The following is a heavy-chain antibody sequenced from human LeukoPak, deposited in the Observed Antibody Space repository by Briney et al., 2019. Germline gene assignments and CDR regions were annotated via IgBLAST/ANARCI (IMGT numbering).Heavy chain of an antibody. CDR2: IYYNGDT. Sequence: PSETLSLTCTVSGGCVRKRDYYGGWIRQPPGKGLEWIGSIYYNGDTYCNPSLKSRVTMSIETSKNLFSLILISVTAADTAVYYCARHRRYNTGSEEFDLWGRGTLLTVSS. CDR1: GGCVRKRDYY. V-gene: IGHV4-39*01. D-gene: IGHD1-14*01. J-gene: IGHJ4*02. CDR3: ARHRRYNTGSEEFDL.